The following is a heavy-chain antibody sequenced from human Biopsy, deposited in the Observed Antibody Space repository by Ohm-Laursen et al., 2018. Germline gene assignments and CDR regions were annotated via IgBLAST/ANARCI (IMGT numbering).Heavy chain of an antibody. V-gene: IGHV4-61*01. CDR3: ARGMRSSGWPYFDS. J-gene: IGHJ4*02. Sequence: TLSLTCTVSGDSLTSGPENWSWIRQSPGQGLEYIGFIYSGGNTNYSPSLKNRVTMSVDTSKNQFYLKLYSVTAADTAVYYCARGMRSSGWPYFDSWGQGTLVTVS. CDR2: IYSGGNT. CDR1: GDSLTSGPEN. D-gene: IGHD6-19*01.